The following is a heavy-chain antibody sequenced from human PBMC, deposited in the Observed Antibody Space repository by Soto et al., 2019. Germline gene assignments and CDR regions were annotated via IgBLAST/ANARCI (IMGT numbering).Heavy chain of an antibody. CDR1: GFSFSSYW. J-gene: IGHJ5*02. V-gene: IGHV3-7*03. D-gene: IGHD2-15*01. CDR3: ARPYCSGGSCYNWFDP. CDR2: IKQDGSQK. Sequence: GGSLRLSCAASGFSFSSYWMSWVRQAPGKGLQWVANIKQDGSQKYYVDSVKGRFTIYRDNAKNSLYLQMNSLRAEDTAIYYCARPYCSGGSCYNWFDPWGQGTLVTVSS.